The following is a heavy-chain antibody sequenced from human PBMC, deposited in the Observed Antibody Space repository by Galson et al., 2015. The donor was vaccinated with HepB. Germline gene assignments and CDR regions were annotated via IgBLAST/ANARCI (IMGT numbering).Heavy chain of an antibody. V-gene: IGHV3-21*06. CDR1: GFTFNTYS. J-gene: IGHJ4*02. Sequence: SLRLSCEASGFTFNTYSMRWVRQAPGKGLEWVSSISSSSSYIDYADSAKGRFTISRDKAKSSLYLQMNSLRAEDTAVYYCAVDYEFWTAYNTGRTTYWGQGTLVTVSS. CDR3: AVDYEFWTAYNTGRTTY. D-gene: IGHD3-3*01. CDR2: ISSSSSYI.